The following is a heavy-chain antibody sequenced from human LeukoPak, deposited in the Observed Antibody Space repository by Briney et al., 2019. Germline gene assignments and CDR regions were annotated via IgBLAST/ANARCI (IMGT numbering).Heavy chain of an antibody. Sequence: GGSLRLSCAASGFTFSDFYMNWIRQAPGKGLEWVSYISSSGGTIYYAGSVKGRFTISRDNARNSLFLQMNSLRAEDTAVYYCAKVFPAPGGYYEEWGQGTLVTVSS. V-gene: IGHV3-11*01. CDR3: AKVFPAPGGYYEE. CDR2: ISSSGGTI. D-gene: IGHD3-22*01. J-gene: IGHJ4*02. CDR1: GFTFSDFY.